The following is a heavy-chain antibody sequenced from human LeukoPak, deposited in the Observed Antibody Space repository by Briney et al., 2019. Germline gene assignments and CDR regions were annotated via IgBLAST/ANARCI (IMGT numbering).Heavy chain of an antibody. D-gene: IGHD5-12*01. Sequence: SETLSLTCTVSGGSISSSSYYWGWIRQPPGKGLEWIGSIYYSGSTYYNPSLKSRVTISVDTSKNQFSLKLSSVTAADKAVYYCARQSSGYDDPFDYWGQGTLVTVSS. CDR3: ARQSSGYDDPFDY. J-gene: IGHJ4*02. CDR2: IYYSGST. V-gene: IGHV4-39*01. CDR1: GGSISSSSYY.